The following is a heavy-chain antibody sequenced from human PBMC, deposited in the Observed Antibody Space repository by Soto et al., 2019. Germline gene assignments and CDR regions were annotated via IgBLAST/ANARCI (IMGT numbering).Heavy chain of an antibody. CDR1: EDIYKSNS. CDR2: ILPMFGSA. CDR3: ARDFSGYCSAQHRFEH. Sequence: SAKVSCKASEDIYKSNSIRWVRHAPGQGLEYMGGILPMFGSANSVDKFRGRLTLTADKSTTTTYVELTDLTDADTAVYYCARDFSGYCSAQHRFEHCGPGRLATV. J-gene: IGHJ1*01. D-gene: IGHD2-2*03. V-gene: IGHV1-69*06.